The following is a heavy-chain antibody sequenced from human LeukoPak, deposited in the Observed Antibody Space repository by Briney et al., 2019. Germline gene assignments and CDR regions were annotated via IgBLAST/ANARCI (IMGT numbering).Heavy chain of an antibody. Sequence: PSETLSLTCSVSGYSISSGYYWGWIRQPPGKGLEWIGCIHHSGTTHYNPSLKSRVTISVDTSKNQFSLKLSSVTAADTAVFYCARDFTDTPGPTYWGQGALVTVSS. J-gene: IGHJ4*02. CDR3: ARDFTDTPGPTY. D-gene: IGHD2-15*01. V-gene: IGHV4-38-2*02. CDR1: GYSISSGYY. CDR2: IHHSGTT.